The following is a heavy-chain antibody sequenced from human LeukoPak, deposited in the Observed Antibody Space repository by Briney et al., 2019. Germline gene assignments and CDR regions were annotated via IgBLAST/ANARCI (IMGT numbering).Heavy chain of an antibody. CDR2: IYASGAT. V-gene: IGHV4-4*07. CDR3: ARGLAAAYDYNWLDP. D-gene: IGHD5-12*01. CDR1: GGSVNNYY. J-gene: IGHJ5*02. Sequence: SETLSLTCTVSGGSVNNYYWSWVRQPAGKGLEWIGRIYASGATRYNPSLQSRVTMSVDMSKNQFSLKLTSVTAADTAVYFCARGLAAAYDYNWLDPWGQGILVTVSS.